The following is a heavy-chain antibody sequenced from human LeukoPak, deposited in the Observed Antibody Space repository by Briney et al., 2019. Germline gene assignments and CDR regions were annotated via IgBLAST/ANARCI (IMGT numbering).Heavy chain of an antibody. CDR3: AKCLGDGGNYYFDY. J-gene: IGHJ4*02. D-gene: IGHD4-23*01. Sequence: GGSLRLSCAASGFTFSSYAMSWVRQAPGKGLEWVSAISGSGGSTYYADSAKGRFTISRDNSKNTLYPQMNSLRAEDTAVYYCAKCLGDGGNYYFDYWGQGTLVTVSS. CDR2: ISGSGGST. CDR1: GFTFSSYA. V-gene: IGHV3-23*01.